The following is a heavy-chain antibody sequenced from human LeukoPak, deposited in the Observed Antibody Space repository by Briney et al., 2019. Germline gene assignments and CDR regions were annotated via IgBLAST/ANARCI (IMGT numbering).Heavy chain of an antibody. D-gene: IGHD3-10*01. CDR2: ISGSGGST. J-gene: IGHJ4*02. CDR1: GFTLSSYG. Sequence: AGGSLRLSCAASGFTLSSYGMSWVRQAPGKGLEWVSAISGSGGSTYYADSVKGRFTISRDNSKNTLYLQMNSLRAEDTAVYYCAKPDDVLLWFGELSGWGQGTLVTVSS. V-gene: IGHV3-23*01. CDR3: AKPDDVLLWFGELSG.